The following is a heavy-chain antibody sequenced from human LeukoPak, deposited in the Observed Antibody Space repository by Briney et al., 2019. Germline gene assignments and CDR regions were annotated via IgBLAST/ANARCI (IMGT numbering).Heavy chain of an antibody. CDR3: GGCSITSCYFLDY. V-gene: IGHV3-53*04. J-gene: IGHJ4*02. CDR2: IYSGGST. CDR1: GFTVSSNY. D-gene: IGHD2-2*01. Sequence: PGGSLRLSCAASGFTVSSNYMSWVRQAPGKGLEWVSVIYSGGSTYYADSVKGRFAISRHNSENTLYLQMNSLRAEDTAVYYCGGCSITSCYFLDYWGQGTLVTVSS.